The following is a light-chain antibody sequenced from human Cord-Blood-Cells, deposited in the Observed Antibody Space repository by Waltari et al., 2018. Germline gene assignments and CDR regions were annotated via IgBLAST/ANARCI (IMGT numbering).Light chain of an antibody. V-gene: IGKV1-5*03. J-gene: IGKJ2*01. CDR3: QQYNSYSYT. Sequence: DIQMTQSPSTLSASVGDRVTINCRASQSISSWLAWDQQKPGKAPKLLIYKASSLESGVPSRFSGSGSGTEFTLTISSLQPDDFATYYCQQYNSYSYTFGQGTKLEIK. CDR2: KAS. CDR1: QSISSW.